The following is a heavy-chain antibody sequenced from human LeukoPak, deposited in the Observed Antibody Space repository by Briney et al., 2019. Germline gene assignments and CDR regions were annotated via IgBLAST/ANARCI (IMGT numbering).Heavy chain of an antibody. D-gene: IGHD3-3*01. CDR3: ARDRDFWSGYSYMDV. V-gene: IGHV1-69*04. CDR2: IIPILGIA. J-gene: IGHJ6*03. CDR1: GGTFSSYA. Sequence: ASVKVSCKASGGTFSSYAISWVRQAPGQGLEWMGRIIPILGIANYAQKFQGRVTITADESTSTAYMELSSLRSEDTAVYCCARDRDFWSGYSYMDVWGKGTTVTVSS.